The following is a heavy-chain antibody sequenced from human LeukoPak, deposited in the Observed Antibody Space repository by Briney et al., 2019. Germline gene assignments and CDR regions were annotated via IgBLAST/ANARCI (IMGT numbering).Heavy chain of an antibody. Sequence: QPGGSLRLSCAASGFTFGSYWMTWVRQAPGKGLEWVANIKLDVSETYYVDSVRGRFTISRDSTKNSLYLQMDSLRAEDTAVYYCARKGNAFDFWGQGTMVTVSS. CDR3: ARKGNAFDF. CDR2: IKLDVSET. D-gene: IGHD3-10*01. CDR1: GFTFGSYW. J-gene: IGHJ3*01. V-gene: IGHV3-7*01.